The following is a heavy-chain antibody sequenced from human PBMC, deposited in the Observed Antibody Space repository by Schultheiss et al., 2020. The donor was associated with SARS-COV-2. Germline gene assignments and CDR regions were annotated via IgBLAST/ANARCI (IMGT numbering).Heavy chain of an antibody. CDR2: IYYSGST. Sequence: SETLSLTCTVSGGSISSSSYYWSWIRQPPGKGLEWIGYIYYSGSTNYNPSLKSRVTISVDTSKNQFSLKLSSVTAADTAVYYCARAVLRYFDWTLDYWGQGTLVTVSS. J-gene: IGHJ4*02. V-gene: IGHV4-61*05. D-gene: IGHD3-9*01. CDR1: GGSISSSSYY. CDR3: ARAVLRYFDWTLDY.